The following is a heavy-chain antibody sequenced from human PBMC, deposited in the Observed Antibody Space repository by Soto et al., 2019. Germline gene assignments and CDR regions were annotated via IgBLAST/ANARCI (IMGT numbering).Heavy chain of an antibody. V-gene: IGHV3-30*18. CDR1: GFPFSRYE. CDR2: ISHDGSNK. J-gene: IGHJ5*02. Sequence: PGGSLRLSCAASGFPFSRYEIHRVRQFPGRGLEWVALISHDGSNKYYVDSLKCRFIISRDNSKNTVYLQMNSLRTEDTALYYCAKDADFDTSNLHHWGQGTLVTVSS. D-gene: IGHD3-22*01. CDR3: AKDADFDTSNLHH.